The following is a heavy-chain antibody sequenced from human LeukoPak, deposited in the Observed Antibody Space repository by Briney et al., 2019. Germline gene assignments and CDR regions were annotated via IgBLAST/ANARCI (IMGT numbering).Heavy chain of an antibody. V-gene: IGHV3-23*01. D-gene: IGHD2/OR15-2a*01. CDR3: AKGQGSGSYYFQPYYFDY. J-gene: IGHJ4*02. CDR1: GFTFSSYA. CDR2: ISGSGGRT. Sequence: GGSLRLSCEASGFTFSSYAMSWVRQAPGKGLEWVSAISGSGGRTYYADSVKGRFTISRDKSKNTLYLQMNSLRAEDTAVYYCAKGQGSGSYYFQPYYFDYWGQGTLVTVSS.